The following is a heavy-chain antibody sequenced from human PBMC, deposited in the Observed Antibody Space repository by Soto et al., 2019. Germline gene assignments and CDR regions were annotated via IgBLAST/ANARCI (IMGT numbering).Heavy chain of an antibody. CDR3: ARMALTTVTSVSKYYFDY. CDR2: IYYSGST. V-gene: IGHV4-31*03. CDR1: GGSISSGGYY. Sequence: QVQLQESGPGLVKPSQTLSLTCTVSGGSISSGGYYWSWIRQHPGKGLEWIGYIYYSGSTYYNPSLKSRVTISVDTSKNQFSLKLSSVTAADTAVYYCARMALTTVTSVSKYYFDYWGQGTLVTVSS. D-gene: IGHD4-17*01. J-gene: IGHJ4*02.